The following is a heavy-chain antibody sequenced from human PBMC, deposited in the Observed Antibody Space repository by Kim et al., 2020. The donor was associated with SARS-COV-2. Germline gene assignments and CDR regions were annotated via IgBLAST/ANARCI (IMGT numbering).Heavy chain of an antibody. D-gene: IGHD1-26*01. CDR3: AKVLGGSDHDAFAV. Sequence: GGSLRLSCAASGFRFSNYAMYWVRQAPVKGLEWVAVISYDGSNQYYGDSVKGRFTISRDNSKNTVYLQMNSLRTEDTAVYYCAKVLGGSDHDAFAVWGQGTMVTVSS. V-gene: IGHV3-30*18. CDR1: GFRFSNYA. CDR2: ISYDGSNQ. J-gene: IGHJ3*01.